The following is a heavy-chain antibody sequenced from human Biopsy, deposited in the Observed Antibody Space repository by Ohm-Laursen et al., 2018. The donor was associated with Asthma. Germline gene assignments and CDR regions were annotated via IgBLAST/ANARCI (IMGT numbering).Heavy chain of an antibody. V-gene: IGHV4-30-2*01. Sequence: QTLSLTCAVSGDSINSGGYSWNWIRQPPGKGLEGIGYLFYSGATYYNPSLKSRVTISVDRSKRQFSLKVNSVTAADTAVYYCARMITMIQAANYYSYAMDVWGQGTTVTVSS. CDR3: ARMITMIQAANYYSYAMDV. D-gene: IGHD3-22*01. J-gene: IGHJ6*02. CDR1: GDSINSGGYS. CDR2: LFYSGAT.